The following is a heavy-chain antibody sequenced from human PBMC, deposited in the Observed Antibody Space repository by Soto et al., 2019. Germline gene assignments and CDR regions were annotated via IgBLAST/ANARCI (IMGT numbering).Heavy chain of an antibody. D-gene: IGHD3-22*01. V-gene: IGHV3-23*01. CDR3: AKSPYYYDSSGYYY. CDR2: ISGSGGST. J-gene: IGHJ4*02. Sequence: EVRLLESGGGLVQPGGSLRLSCAASGFTFSSYAMSWVRQAPGKGLEWVSAISGSGGSTYYADSVKGRFTISRDNSKNTLYLQMNSLRAEDTAVYYCAKSPYYYDSSGYYYWGQGTLVTVSS. CDR1: GFTFSSYA.